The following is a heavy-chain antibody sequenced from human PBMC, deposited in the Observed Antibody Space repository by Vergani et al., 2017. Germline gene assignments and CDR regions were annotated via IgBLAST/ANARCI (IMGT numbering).Heavy chain of an antibody. J-gene: IGHJ4*02. D-gene: IGHD3-22*01. CDR3: AQTRNEITRINPYFDY. Sequence: EVQLLESGGGLVQPGGSLRLSCAASGFTFSSYAMSWVRQAPGKGLEWVSAISGSGGSTYYADSVKGRFTISRDNSKNTLYMQMNSLRAEDTAVYYCAQTRNEITRINPYFDYWGQGTLVTVSS. V-gene: IGHV3-23*01. CDR2: ISGSGGST. CDR1: GFTFSSYA.